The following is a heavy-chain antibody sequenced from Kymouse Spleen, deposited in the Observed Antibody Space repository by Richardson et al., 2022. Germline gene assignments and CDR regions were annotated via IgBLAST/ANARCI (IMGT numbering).Heavy chain of an antibody. CDR1: GGSFSGYY. V-gene: IGHV4-34*01. J-gene: IGHJ4*02. Sequence: QVQLQQWGAGLLKPSETLSLTCAVYGGSFSGYYWSWIRQPPGKGLEWIGEINHSGSTNYNPSLKSRVTISVDTSKNQFSLKLSSVTAADTAVYYCARGITMVRGVILDYWGQGTLVTVSS. D-gene: IGHD3-10*01. CDR2: INHSGST. CDR3: ARGITMVRGVILDY.